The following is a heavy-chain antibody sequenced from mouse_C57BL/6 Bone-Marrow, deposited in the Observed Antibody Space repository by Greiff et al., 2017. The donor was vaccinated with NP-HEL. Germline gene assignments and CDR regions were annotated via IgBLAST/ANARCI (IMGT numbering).Heavy chain of an antibody. CDR3: ARSLPFAY. Sequence: QVQLQQSGAELVMPGASVKLSCKASGYTFTSYWMHWVKQRPGQGLEWIGEIDPSDSYTNYNQKFKGKSTLTVDKSSSTAYMQLSSLTSEDSAVYYCARSLPFAYWGQGTLVTVSA. CDR1: GYTFTSYW. J-gene: IGHJ3*01. CDR2: IDPSDSYT. V-gene: IGHV1-69*01. D-gene: IGHD5-5*01.